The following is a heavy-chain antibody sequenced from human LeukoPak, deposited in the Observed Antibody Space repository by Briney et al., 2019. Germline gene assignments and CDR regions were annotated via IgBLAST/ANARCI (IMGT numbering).Heavy chain of an antibody. V-gene: IGHV4-59*01. CDR2: IYYSGST. CDR3: AREGIAVAGFFDY. Sequence: SETLSLTCTVSGGSISSYYWSWIRQPPGKGLEWIGYIYYSGSTNYNPSLKSRVTISVDTSKNQFSLKLSSVTAADTAVYYCAREGIAVAGFFDYWGQGTLVTVSS. CDR1: GGSISSYY. J-gene: IGHJ4*02. D-gene: IGHD6-19*01.